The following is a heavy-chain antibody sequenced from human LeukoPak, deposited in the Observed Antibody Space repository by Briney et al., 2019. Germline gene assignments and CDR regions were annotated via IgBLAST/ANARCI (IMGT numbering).Heavy chain of an antibody. CDR2: IWYDGSNK. CDR1: GFTFSSYG. Sequence: GRSLRLSCAASGFTFSSYGMHWVRQAPGKGLEWVAVIWYDGSNKYYADSVKGRFTISRDNSKNTLYLQMNSLRAEDTAVYYCARDRDTIFGYYYYYMDVRGKGTTVTVSS. V-gene: IGHV3-33*01. D-gene: IGHD3-3*01. CDR3: ARDRDTIFGYYYYYMDV. J-gene: IGHJ6*03.